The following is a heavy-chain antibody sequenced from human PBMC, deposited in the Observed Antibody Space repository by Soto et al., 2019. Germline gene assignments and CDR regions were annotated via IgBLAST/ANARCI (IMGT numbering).Heavy chain of an antibody. Sequence: QVQLVQSGAEVKKPGASVKVSCKASGYTFTSYAMHWVRQAPGQRLEWMGWINAGNGNTKYSQKFQGRVTITRDTSASPAYMELSRLRSEDTTVYYCARDLGGWTDYWGQGTLVTVSS. CDR1: GYTFTSYA. CDR2: INAGNGNT. J-gene: IGHJ4*02. D-gene: IGHD6-19*01. CDR3: ARDLGGWTDY. V-gene: IGHV1-3*01.